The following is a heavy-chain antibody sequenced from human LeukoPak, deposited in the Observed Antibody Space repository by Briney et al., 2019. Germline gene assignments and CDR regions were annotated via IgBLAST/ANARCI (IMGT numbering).Heavy chain of an antibody. J-gene: IGHJ4*02. Sequence: SETLSLTCTVSGGSISSYYWSWIRQPAGKGLEWIGRIYTSGSTNYNPSLKSRVTMSVDTSKNQFSLKLSSVTAADTAVYYCARGGFYCSSTSCDFDYWGQGTLVTVSS. D-gene: IGHD2-2*01. CDR1: GGSISSYY. CDR3: ARGGFYCSSTSCDFDY. CDR2: IYTSGST. V-gene: IGHV4-4*07.